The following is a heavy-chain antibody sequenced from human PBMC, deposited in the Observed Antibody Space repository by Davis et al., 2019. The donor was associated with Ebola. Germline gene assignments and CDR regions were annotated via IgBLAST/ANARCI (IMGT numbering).Heavy chain of an antibody. J-gene: IGHJ3*02. Sequence: GESLKISCAASGFTFSSYWMSWVRQAPGKGLEWVSYISSSSSTIYYADSVKGRFTISRDNAKNSLYLQMNSLRAEDTAVYYCARDSTGYLGYYDSSGPSPGDAFDIWGQGTMVTVSS. D-gene: IGHD3-22*01. CDR2: ISSSSSTI. CDR1: GFTFSSYW. V-gene: IGHV3-48*01. CDR3: ARDSTGYLGYYDSSGPSPGDAFDI.